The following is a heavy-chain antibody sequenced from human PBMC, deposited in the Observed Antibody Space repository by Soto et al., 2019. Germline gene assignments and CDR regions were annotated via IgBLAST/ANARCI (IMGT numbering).Heavy chain of an antibody. J-gene: IGHJ3*01. V-gene: IGHV4-59*08. CDR3: ARRWGDAFDF. CDR1: GGSISSHY. CDR2: IYYSGST. Sequence: QVQLQESGPGLVKPSETLSLTCTVSGGSISSHYWSWIRQPPGKGLEWIGYIYYSGSTNYNPSLKSRVTISVDTSKNQFSLKLSSVTAADTAVYYCARRWGDAFDFWGQGTMLTVSS. D-gene: IGHD3-16*01.